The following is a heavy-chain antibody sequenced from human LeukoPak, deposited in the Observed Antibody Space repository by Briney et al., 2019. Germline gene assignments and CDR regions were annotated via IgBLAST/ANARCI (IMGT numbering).Heavy chain of an antibody. D-gene: IGHD6-13*01. CDR1: GFTFSSYA. Sequence: PGGSLRLSCSASGFTFSSYAMSWVRQAPGKGPEYVSGISSNGGSTYYADSVKGRFTISRDNSKNTLYLQMSSLRAEDTAVYYCVRGWYYFDYWGQGTLVTVSS. V-gene: IGHV3-64D*09. CDR3: VRGWYYFDY. J-gene: IGHJ4*02. CDR2: ISSNGGST.